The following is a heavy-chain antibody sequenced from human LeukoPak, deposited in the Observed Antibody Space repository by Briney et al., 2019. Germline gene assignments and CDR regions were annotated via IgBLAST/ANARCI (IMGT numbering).Heavy chain of an antibody. Sequence: GGSLRLSCAASGFTFSSYAMSWVRQAPGKGLEWLSAISGSGGHTYYADSVKGRFTIPRDNSKNTLYLQMNSLRAEDAAVYYCANEYSKGDIWGQGTMVTVSS. V-gene: IGHV3-23*01. CDR2: ISGSGGHT. CDR1: GFTFSSYA. D-gene: IGHD4-11*01. CDR3: ANEYSKGDI. J-gene: IGHJ3*02.